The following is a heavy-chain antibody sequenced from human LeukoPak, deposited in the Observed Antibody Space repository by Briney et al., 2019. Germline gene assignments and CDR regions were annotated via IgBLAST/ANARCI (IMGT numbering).Heavy chain of an antibody. CDR2: ISSSSSAI. V-gene: IGHV3-48*04. D-gene: IGHD1-26*01. CDR1: GFTFGSYS. Sequence: QPGGSLRLSCAVSGFTFGSYSMNWVRQAPGKGLEWVSYISSSSSAIYYADSVKARFTISRDNAKNSLYLQMNSLRAEDTAVYYCATSGSYYRYYFDYWGQGTLVTVSS. J-gene: IGHJ4*02. CDR3: ATSGSYYRYYFDY.